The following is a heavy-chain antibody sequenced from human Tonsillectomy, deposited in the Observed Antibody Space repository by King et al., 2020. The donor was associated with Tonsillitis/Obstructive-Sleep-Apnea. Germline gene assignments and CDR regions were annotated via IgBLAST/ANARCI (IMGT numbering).Heavy chain of an antibody. D-gene: IGHD2-2*01. CDR1: GFSLSTSGMC. CDR3: ARIQPDCSSTGRWFDP. V-gene: IGHV2-70*11. Sequence: TLKESGPALVKPTQTLTLTCTFSGFSLSTSGMCMSWIRQPPGQALEWLARIDWDDDKYYSTSLKTRLTISKDTSKNQVVLTMTNMDPVDTATYYCARIQPDCSSTGRWFDPWGQGTLVTVSS. CDR2: IDWDDDK. J-gene: IGHJ5*02.